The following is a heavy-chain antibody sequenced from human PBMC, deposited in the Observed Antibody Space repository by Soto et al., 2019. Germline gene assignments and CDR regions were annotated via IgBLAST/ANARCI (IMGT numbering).Heavy chain of an antibody. J-gene: IGHJ4*02. D-gene: IGHD2-21*01. CDR2: ISSSSSTI. V-gene: IGHV3-48*01. CDR1: GFTFSSYS. Sequence: EVQLVESGGGLVQPGGSLRLSCAASGFTFSSYSMNWVRQAPGKGLEWVSYISSSSSTIYYADSVKGRFTISRDNAKNSLNLQMNSLRAEDTAVYYCARTAYYFDYWGQGTLVTVSS. CDR3: ARTAYYFDY.